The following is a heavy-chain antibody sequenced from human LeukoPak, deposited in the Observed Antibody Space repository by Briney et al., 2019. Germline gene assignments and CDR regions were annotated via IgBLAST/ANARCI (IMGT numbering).Heavy chain of an antibody. V-gene: IGHV3-74*01. CDR3: AREGTYYYDSSGYYN. J-gene: IGHJ4*02. CDR1: GFTFSSYW. D-gene: IGHD3-22*01. CDR2: IISDGSST. Sequence: GGSLRLSCAASGFTFSSYWMHWVRQVPGKGLVWVSRIISDGSSTSYADSVKGRFTISRDNAKNTLYLQMNSLRAEDTAVYYCAREGTYYYDSSGYYNWGQGTLVTVSS.